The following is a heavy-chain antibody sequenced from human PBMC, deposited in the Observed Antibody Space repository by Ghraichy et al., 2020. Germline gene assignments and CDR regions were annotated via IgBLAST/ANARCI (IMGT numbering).Heavy chain of an antibody. CDR1: GGPISSYY. CDR2: IYPSGST. D-gene: IGHD6-19*01. Sequence: ESLNISCTVSGGPISSYYWSWIRQPAGKGLEWIGRIYPSGSTNYNPSLKSRVTMSVDTSKKQFSLNLSSVTAADTAVYYCARAPYSSAWYNWFDPWGQGTLVTVSS. V-gene: IGHV4-4*07. CDR3: ARAPYSSAWYNWFDP. J-gene: IGHJ5*02.